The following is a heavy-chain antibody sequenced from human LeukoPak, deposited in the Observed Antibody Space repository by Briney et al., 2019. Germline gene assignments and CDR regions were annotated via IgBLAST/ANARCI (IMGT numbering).Heavy chain of an antibody. CDR1: GDSISSGDYY. V-gene: IGHV4-61*02. CDR3: AGTVDTDDAFDI. CDR2: ISSSGST. D-gene: IGHD5-18*01. Sequence: PSETLSLTCTVSGDSISSGDYYWSWIRQPAGKGLEWIGRISSSGSTNYNPSLKSRVTISVDTSKNQFSLKLSSVTAADAAVYYCAGTVDTDDAFDIWGQGTMVTVSS. J-gene: IGHJ3*02.